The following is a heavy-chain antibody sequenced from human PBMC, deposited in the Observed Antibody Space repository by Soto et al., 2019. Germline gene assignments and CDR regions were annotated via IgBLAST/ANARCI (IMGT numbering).Heavy chain of an antibody. CDR1: GASITSYY. D-gene: IGHD2-15*01. CDR2: IHYSGST. CDR3: AILDYYYYLDV. J-gene: IGHJ6*03. V-gene: IGHV4-59*12. Sequence: QGQLQESGPGLVRPSETLSLTCTVSGASITSYYWSWIRQSSGKGLEWIGYIHYSGSTNYNPSLESRVTMSIDTSESQFSLRLRSVTAADTAVYYCAILDYYYYLDVWGKGTAVTVSS.